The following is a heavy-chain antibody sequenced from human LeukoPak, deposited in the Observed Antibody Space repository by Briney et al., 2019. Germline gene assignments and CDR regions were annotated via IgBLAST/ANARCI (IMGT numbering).Heavy chain of an antibody. V-gene: IGHV3-53*01. CDR1: GFTVSSNY. Sequence: PGGSLRLSCAASGFTVSSNYMSWVRQAPGKGLEWVSVIYSGGSTYYADSVKGRFTISRDNSKNTVYLQMNRLRAEDTAVYYCARRSTVVRGVIIGRDAFDIWGQGTMVTVSS. CDR2: IYSGGST. D-gene: IGHD3-10*01. CDR3: ARRSTVVRGVIIGRDAFDI. J-gene: IGHJ3*02.